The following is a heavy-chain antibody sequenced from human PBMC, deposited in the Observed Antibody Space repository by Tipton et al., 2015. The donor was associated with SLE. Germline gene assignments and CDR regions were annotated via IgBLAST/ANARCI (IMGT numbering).Heavy chain of an antibody. CDR2: INSDGSST. V-gene: IGHV3-74*01. CDR1: GFTFSNYW. CDR3: ARAGYYYDSSGYFPVDAFDI. Sequence: GSLRLSCAASGFTFSNYWMHWVRQAPGKGLVWVSRINSDGSSTSYADSVKGRFTISRDNAKNTLYLQMNSLRAEDTAVYYCARAGYYYDSSGYFPVDAFDIWGQGTMVTVSS. J-gene: IGHJ3*02. D-gene: IGHD3-22*01.